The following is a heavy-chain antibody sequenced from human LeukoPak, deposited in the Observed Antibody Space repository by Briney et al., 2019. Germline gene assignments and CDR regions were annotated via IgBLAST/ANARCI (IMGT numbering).Heavy chain of an antibody. CDR2: ISSNGDST. CDR3: ARGDSTSWPVGGFDP. D-gene: IGHD6-13*01. CDR1: GFTFSNAW. Sequence: GGSLRLSCAASGFTFSNAWMSWVRQAPGKGLEYVSAISSNGDSTFYANSVKGRFTISRDNSKNTLYLQMGSLRAEDMAVYYCARGDSTSWPVGGFDPWGQGTLVTVSS. V-gene: IGHV3-64*01. J-gene: IGHJ5*02.